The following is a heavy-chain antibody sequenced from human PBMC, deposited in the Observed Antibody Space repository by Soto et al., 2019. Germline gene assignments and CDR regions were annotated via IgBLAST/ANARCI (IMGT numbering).Heavy chain of an antibody. V-gene: IGHV1-2*02. CDR3: ARKSLYGSGSSFDF. CDR1: GYTFTDYY. CDR2: INPNTGDT. D-gene: IGHD3-10*01. J-gene: IGHJ5*01. Sequence: VPLVQSGAEVKKPGASVRVSCKASGYTFTDYYMHWVRQAPGQGLEWMAWINPNTGDTKYDQKFQGRVTVTRDTSNRILYMELSSLRSDDTAIYYCARKSLYGSGSSFDFWGQGTLVTVSS.